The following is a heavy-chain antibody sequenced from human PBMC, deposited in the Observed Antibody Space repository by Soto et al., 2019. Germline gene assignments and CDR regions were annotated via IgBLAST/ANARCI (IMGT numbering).Heavy chain of an antibody. CDR3: AREVVVGGSLWLDP. V-gene: IGHV1-8*01. D-gene: IGHD2-15*01. CDR1: GFTFASND. Sequence: QVQLMQSGAEVKKPGASVKVSCKASGFTFASNDINWVRQGPGQGLQWMGWMNANVDATDSPQEFKGRVSMTWNASISTAYLELHNLKSDDTAVYYFAREVVVGGSLWLDPWGQGSLVTVSS. J-gene: IGHJ5*02. CDR2: MNANVDAT.